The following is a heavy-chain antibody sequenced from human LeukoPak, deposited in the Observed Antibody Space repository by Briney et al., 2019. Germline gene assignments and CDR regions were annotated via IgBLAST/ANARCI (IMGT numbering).Heavy chain of an antibody. Sequence: GGSLRLSCAASAFIFNTYVMSLVRQAPGKGLEWVSYISSSSSTIYYADSVKGRFTISRDNAKNSLYLQMNSLRDEDTAVYYCARDPTTYYYYYGMDVWGQGTTVTVSS. D-gene: IGHD1-14*01. CDR3: ARDPTTYYYYYGMDV. CDR2: ISSSSSTI. V-gene: IGHV3-48*02. CDR1: AFIFNTYV. J-gene: IGHJ6*02.